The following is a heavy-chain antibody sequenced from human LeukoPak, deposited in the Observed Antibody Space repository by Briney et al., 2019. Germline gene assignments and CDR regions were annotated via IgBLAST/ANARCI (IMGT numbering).Heavy chain of an antibody. CDR1: GGSFSGYY. Sequence: PSETLSLTCAVYGGSFSGYYWSWIRQPPGKGLEWIGEINHSGSTNYNPSLKSRVTISVATSKNQFSLKLSSVTAADTAVYYCARTYYYGSGSYCWFDPWGQGTLVTVSS. CDR2: INHSGST. D-gene: IGHD3-10*01. J-gene: IGHJ5*02. V-gene: IGHV4-34*01. CDR3: ARTYYYGSGSYCWFDP.